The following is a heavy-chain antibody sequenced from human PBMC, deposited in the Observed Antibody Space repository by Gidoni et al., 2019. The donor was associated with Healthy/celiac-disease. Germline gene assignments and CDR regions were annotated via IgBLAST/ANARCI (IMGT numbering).Heavy chain of an antibody. D-gene: IGHD5-12*01. J-gene: IGHJ4*02. CDR2: ISYDGSNK. CDR3: ARDIVANYYFDY. CDR1: GFPLSRYA. V-gene: IGHV3-30-3*01. Sequence: QEQLVESGGGLVQPGRALSLSCEAPGFPLSRYAMHWVRLAPGKGLEWVAVISYDGSNKYYADSVKGLFTISRDNSKNTLYLQMNSLRAEDTAVYYCARDIVANYYFDYWGQGTLVTVSS.